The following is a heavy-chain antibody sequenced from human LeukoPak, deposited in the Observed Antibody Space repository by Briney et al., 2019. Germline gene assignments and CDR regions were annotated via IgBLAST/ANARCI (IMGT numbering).Heavy chain of an antibody. CDR3: ARYYDSSGYSNWFDP. D-gene: IGHD3-22*01. Sequence: SETLSLTCTVSGGSISSGSYYWSWIRQPAGKGLEWIGRIYTSGSTNYNPSLKSRVTMSVDTSKNQFSLKLSSVTAADTAVYYCARYYDSSGYSNWFDPWGQGTLVTVSS. CDR1: GGSISSGSYY. CDR2: IYTSGST. J-gene: IGHJ5*02. V-gene: IGHV4-61*02.